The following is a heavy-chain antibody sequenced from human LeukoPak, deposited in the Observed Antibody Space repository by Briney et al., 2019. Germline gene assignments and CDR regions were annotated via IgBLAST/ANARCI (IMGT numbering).Heavy chain of an antibody. D-gene: IGHD1-26*01. V-gene: IGHV3-23*01. Sequence: GGTPRLSCAASGFTFSNYGMTWVRQAPGKGLEWVSTLSGSGGSTYYADSVKGRFTISRDNSKNTLYLQMNSLRAEDKAVYYCAKRSGDYWGQGILVTVSS. CDR2: LSGSGGST. J-gene: IGHJ4*02. CDR1: GFTFSNYG. CDR3: AKRSGDY.